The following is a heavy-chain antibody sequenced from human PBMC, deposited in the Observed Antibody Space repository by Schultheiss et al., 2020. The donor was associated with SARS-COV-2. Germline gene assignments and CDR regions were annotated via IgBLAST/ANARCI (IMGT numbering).Heavy chain of an antibody. CDR2: IYYSGST. J-gene: IGHJ6*02. CDR1: GGSISSYY. CDR3: VAGRALYYGMDV. Sequence: SETLSLTCTVSGGSISSYYWSWIRQPPGKGLEWIGYIYYSGSTNYNPSLKSRVTISVDTSKNQFSLKLSSVTAADTAVYYCVAGRALYYGMDVWGQGTTVTVSS. V-gene: IGHV4-59*01. D-gene: IGHD6-19*01.